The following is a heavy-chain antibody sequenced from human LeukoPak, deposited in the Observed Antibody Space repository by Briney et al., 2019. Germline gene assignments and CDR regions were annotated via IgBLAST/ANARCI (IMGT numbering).Heavy chain of an antibody. CDR2: MNPNSGNT. CDR1: GYTFTSYD. D-gene: IGHD6-13*01. V-gene: IGHV1-8*01. CDR3: ARGHRVRSGSSWPVV. Sequence: GASVKVSCKASGYTFTSYDINWVRQATGLGLEWMGWMNPNSGNTGYAQKFQGRVTMTRNTSISTAYMELSSLRSEDTAVYYCARGHRVRSGSSWPVVWGQGTTVTVSS. J-gene: IGHJ6*02.